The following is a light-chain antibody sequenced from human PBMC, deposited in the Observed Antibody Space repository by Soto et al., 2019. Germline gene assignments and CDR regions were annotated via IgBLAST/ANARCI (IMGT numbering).Light chain of an antibody. CDR1: QSLSSSS. Sequence: DIVLTQSPGTLSFSPGERATLSCRASQSLSSSSLAWYQQKFGQAPRLLIYGVSRRATGIPDRFSGSGSGTDFTVTISRLEPDDFAVYYCQLHGPSTPGYTFGQGTKLDIK. J-gene: IGKJ2*01. CDR2: GVS. CDR3: QLHGPSTPGYT. V-gene: IGKV3-20*01.